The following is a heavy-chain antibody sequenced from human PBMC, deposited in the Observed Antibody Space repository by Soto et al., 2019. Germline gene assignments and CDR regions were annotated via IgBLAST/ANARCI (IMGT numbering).Heavy chain of an antibody. V-gene: IGHV4-39*02. Sequence: SETLSLTCTVSGGSISSSSYYWGWIRQPPGKGLEWIGSIYYSGSTYYNPSLKSRVTISVDTSKNSLYLQMNSLRAEDTAVYYCARGNSPVDAYWGQGTLVTVSS. J-gene: IGHJ4*02. CDR3: ARGNSPVDAY. CDR1: GGSISSSSYY. CDR2: IYYSGST. D-gene: IGHD2-21*01.